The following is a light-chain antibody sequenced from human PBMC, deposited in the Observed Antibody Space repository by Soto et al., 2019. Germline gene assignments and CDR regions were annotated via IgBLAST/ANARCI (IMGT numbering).Light chain of an antibody. V-gene: IGLV2-14*03. CDR2: DVS. CDR1: SSDVGGFDY. J-gene: IGLJ1*01. Sequence: QSALTQPASVSGSPGQSITISCTGTSSDVGGFDYVSWYQQHPGRAPKLMIYDVSNRPSGVSNRFSGSRSGNTASLTISGLQAEDGADYYCGSYTTSTSYVFATGTNVTLL. CDR3: GSYTTSTSYV.